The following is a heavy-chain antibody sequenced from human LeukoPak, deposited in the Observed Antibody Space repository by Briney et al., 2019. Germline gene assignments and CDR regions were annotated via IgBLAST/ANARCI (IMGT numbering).Heavy chain of an antibody. Sequence: PSETLSLTCTVSGGSISSSSYYWGWIRQSPGKGLEWIGSIYYSGSTYYNPSLKSRVTISVDTSKNQFSLKLSSVTAADTAVYYCARSYTGGSEYYFDLWGQGSLVTVSS. D-gene: IGHD2/OR15-2a*01. CDR2: IYYSGST. CDR1: GGSISSSSYY. V-gene: IGHV4-39*07. CDR3: ARSYTGGSEYYFDL. J-gene: IGHJ4*02.